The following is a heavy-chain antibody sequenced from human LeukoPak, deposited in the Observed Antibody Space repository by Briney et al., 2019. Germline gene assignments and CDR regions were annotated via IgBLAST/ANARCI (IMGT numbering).Heavy chain of an antibody. CDR3: AREEDGHYYYMDV. CDR2: ISSSSSYI. Sequence: GGSLRLSCAASGFTFSSYGMNWVRQAPGKGLEWVSSISSSSSYIYYADSVKGRFTISRDNAKNSLYLQMNSLRAEDTAVYYCAREEDGHYYYMDVWGKGTTVTVSS. CDR1: GFTFSSYG. V-gene: IGHV3-21*01. J-gene: IGHJ6*03.